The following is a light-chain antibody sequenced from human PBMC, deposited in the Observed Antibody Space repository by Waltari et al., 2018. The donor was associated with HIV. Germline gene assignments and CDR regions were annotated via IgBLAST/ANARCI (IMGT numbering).Light chain of an antibody. J-gene: IGKJ2*01. CDR1: QSVSSN. V-gene: IGKV3-15*01. CDR2: GAS. Sequence: EIVMTQSPATLSVSPGERATLSCRASQSVSSNLAWYQQRPGQAPKLLIYGASTTATGIPARFSGRGSGTEFTLTISSLQSEDFAVYYCQQYNYWPPYTFGQGTKLEIK. CDR3: QQYNYWPPYT.